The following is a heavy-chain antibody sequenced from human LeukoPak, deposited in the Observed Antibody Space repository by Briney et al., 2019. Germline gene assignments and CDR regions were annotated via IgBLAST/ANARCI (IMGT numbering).Heavy chain of an antibody. Sequence: PGGSLRLSCAASGFTFSSYGMHWVRQAPRKGLEWVAVIWYDGSNKYYADSVKGRFTISRDNSKSTLYLQMNSLRAEDTAVYYCAKDRGYCSGGSCYFGYYFDYWGQGTLVTVSS. V-gene: IGHV3-33*06. CDR2: IWYDGSNK. CDR1: GFTFSSYG. CDR3: AKDRGYCSGGSCYFGYYFDY. J-gene: IGHJ4*02. D-gene: IGHD2-15*01.